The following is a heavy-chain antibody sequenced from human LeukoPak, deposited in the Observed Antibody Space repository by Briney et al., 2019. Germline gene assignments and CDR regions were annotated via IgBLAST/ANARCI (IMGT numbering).Heavy chain of an antibody. J-gene: IGHJ4*02. V-gene: IGHV4-39*01. CDR1: GGSISSSSYY. CDR2: IYYSGST. CDR3: ARQEEYSSSYYFDY. D-gene: IGHD6-6*01. Sequence: KSSETLSLTCTVSGGSISSSSYYWGWIRQPPGKGLEWIGSIYYSGSTYYNPSLKSRVTISVDTSKNQFSLKLSSVTAADTAVYYCARQEEYSSSYYFDYWGQGTLVTVSS.